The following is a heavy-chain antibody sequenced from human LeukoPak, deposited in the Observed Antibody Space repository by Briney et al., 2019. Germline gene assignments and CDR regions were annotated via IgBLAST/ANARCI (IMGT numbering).Heavy chain of an antibody. CDR2: INPNSGGT. D-gene: IGHD1-7*01. J-gene: IGHJ4*02. Sequence: ASVKVSCKASGYTFTGYYMHWVRQAPGQGLEWMGWINPNSGGTNYAQKFQGRVTMTRDTSISTAYMELSRLRSDDTAVYYCARDEGAGYNWNFRFDYWGQGTLVTVSS. CDR3: ARDEGAGYNWNFRFDY. CDR1: GYTFTGYY. V-gene: IGHV1-2*02.